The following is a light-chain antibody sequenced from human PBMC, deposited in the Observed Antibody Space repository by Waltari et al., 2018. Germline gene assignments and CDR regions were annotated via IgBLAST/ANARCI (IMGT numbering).Light chain of an antibody. J-gene: IGLJ1*01. CDR3: GTWDSSLNGYV. Sequence: QSVLTQPPSVSAAPGQRVTISCSGGSSNIGNNYVSWYRQFPGTAPKLLIYENTERPSGIPGRFSGAKSGTSATLDITGLQAGDEADYYCGTWDSSLNGYVFGTGTKVTVL. V-gene: IGLV1-51*02. CDR2: ENT. CDR1: SSNIGNNY.